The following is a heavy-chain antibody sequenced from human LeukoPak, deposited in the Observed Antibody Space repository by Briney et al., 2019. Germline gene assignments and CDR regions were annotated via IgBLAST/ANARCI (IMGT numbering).Heavy chain of an antibody. CDR3: AKDSLVLYGGEVEY. CDR1: GFTFSSYG. V-gene: IGHV3-30*18. Sequence: GRSLRLSCAASGFTFSSYGMHWVRQAPGKGLGWVAVISYDGSTKYYPASMKGRSSNSRHNSKNTLYLRVKSPRAEETAVYYCAKDSLVLYGGEVEYCGPGTLVTASS. CDR2: ISYDGSTK. D-gene: IGHD4-23*01. J-gene: IGHJ4*02.